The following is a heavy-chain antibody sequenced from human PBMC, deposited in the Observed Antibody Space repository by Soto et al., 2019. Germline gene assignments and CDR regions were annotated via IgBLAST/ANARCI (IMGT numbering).Heavy chain of an antibody. Sequence: PGESLKISCKGSGYSFTSYWIGCVRQMPGKGLEWIGIIYPGDSDTRYSPSFQGQVTISADKSISTAYLQWSSLKASDTAMYYCASIPQGIAAAGGDAFDIWGQGTMVTVSS. CDR1: GYSFTSYW. CDR3: ASIPQGIAAAGGDAFDI. V-gene: IGHV5-51*01. D-gene: IGHD6-13*01. J-gene: IGHJ3*02. CDR2: IYPGDSDT.